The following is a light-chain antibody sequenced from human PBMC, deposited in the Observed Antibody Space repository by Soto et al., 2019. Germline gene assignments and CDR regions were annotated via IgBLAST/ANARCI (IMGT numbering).Light chain of an antibody. V-gene: IGLV2-14*03. Sequence: LTQPASVSGSPGQSITISCAGTSGDIGGYDYVSWYQQHPGKAPKLIIFDVTDRPSGISDRFSGSKSASTASLTISGLRTEDEADYYCSSFTSTFTHVFGTGTKVTVL. CDR3: SSFTSTFTHV. CDR1: SGDIGGYDY. J-gene: IGLJ1*01. CDR2: DVT.